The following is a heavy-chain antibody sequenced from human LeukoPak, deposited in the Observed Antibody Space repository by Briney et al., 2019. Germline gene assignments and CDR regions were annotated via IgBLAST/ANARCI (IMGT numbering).Heavy chain of an antibody. D-gene: IGHD6-19*01. V-gene: IGHV3-30-3*01. Sequence: GGSLRLSCAASGFTFSSYAMHWVRQAPGKGLEWVAVISYDGSNKYYADSVKGRFTISRDNSKNTLSLQLSSLRVEDTAVYYCAEIPYEYGSGWYSGFHLWGQGTQVTVSS. J-gene: IGHJ3*01. CDR2: ISYDGSNK. CDR3: AEIPYEYGSGWYSGFHL. CDR1: GFTFSSYA.